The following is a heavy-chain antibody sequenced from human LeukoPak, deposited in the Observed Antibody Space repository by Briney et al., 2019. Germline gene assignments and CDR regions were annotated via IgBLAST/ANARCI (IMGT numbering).Heavy chain of an antibody. J-gene: IGHJ4*02. CDR1: GFTFSSYA. V-gene: IGHV3-23*01. CDR2: ISGSGGST. Sequence: GGPLRLSCAASGFTFSSYAMSWVRQAPGKGLEWVSAISGSGGSTYYADSVKGRFTISRDNSKNTLYLQMSSLRAEDTAVYYCAKDHLQLGGYFDYWGQGTLVTVSS. D-gene: IGHD5-18*01. CDR3: AKDHLQLGGYFDY.